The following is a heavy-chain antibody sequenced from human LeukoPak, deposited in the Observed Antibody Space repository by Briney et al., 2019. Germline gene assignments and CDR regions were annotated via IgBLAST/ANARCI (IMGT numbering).Heavy chain of an antibody. J-gene: IGHJ4*02. Sequence: GGSLRLSCAASGFTFSSYSMNWVRQAPGKGLEWVSSISSSSSYIYYADSVKGRFTISRDNAKNSLYLQMNSLRAEGTAVYYCARDRRSSGWYYFDYWGQGTLVTVSS. CDR2: ISSSSSYI. V-gene: IGHV3-21*01. D-gene: IGHD6-19*01. CDR3: ARDRRSSGWYYFDY. CDR1: GFTFSSYS.